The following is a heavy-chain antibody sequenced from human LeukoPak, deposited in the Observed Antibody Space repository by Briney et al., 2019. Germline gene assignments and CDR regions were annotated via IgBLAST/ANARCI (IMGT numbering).Heavy chain of an antibody. J-gene: IGHJ6*02. CDR1: GFTVSSNY. Sequence: GGSLRLSCAASGFTVSSNYMSWVRQAPGKGLEWVSVIDNGGRTDYADSVKGRFTISRDNAKKSLHLQMNSLRAEDTAVYYCAREGDWNDDDHYYGMDVWGQGTTVTVPS. CDR3: AREGDWNDDDHYYGMDV. V-gene: IGHV3-53*01. D-gene: IGHD1-1*01. CDR2: IDNGGRT.